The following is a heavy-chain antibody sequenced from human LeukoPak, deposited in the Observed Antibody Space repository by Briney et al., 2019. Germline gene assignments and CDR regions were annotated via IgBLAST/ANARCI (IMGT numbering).Heavy chain of an antibody. J-gene: IGHJ4*02. CDR3: ARVRLGFLDRGYFDY. D-gene: IGHD3/OR15-3a*01. CDR2: ISAYNGNT. Sequence: ASVKVSCKASGYTFTSYGISWVRQAPGQGLEWMGWISAYNGNTNYAQKLQGRVTMTTDTSTSTAYMELRSLRSDDTAVYYCARVRLGFLDRGYFDYWGQGTLVTVSS. CDR1: GYTFTSYG. V-gene: IGHV1-18*01.